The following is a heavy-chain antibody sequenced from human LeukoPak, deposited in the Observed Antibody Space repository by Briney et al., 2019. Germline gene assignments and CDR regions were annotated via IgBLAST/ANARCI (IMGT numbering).Heavy chain of an antibody. V-gene: IGHV4-30-4*08. CDR1: GGSISSGDYY. J-gene: IGHJ5*02. CDR3: ARGSLYQGSYYDFWSGPMGGNWFDP. Sequence: SQTLSLTCTVSGGSISSGDYYCSWIRQPPWKGLEWIGYIYYSGSTYYNPSLKSRVTISVDTSKNQFSLKLSSVTAADTAVYYCARGSLYQGSYYDFWSGPMGGNWFDPWGQGTLVTVSS. D-gene: IGHD3-3*01. CDR2: IYYSGST.